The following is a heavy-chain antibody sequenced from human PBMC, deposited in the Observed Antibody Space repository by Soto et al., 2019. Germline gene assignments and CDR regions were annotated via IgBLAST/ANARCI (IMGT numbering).Heavy chain of an antibody. D-gene: IGHD3-10*01. Sequence: GGSLRLSCAASGFTFSSYGMHWVRQAPGKGLEWVAVISYDGSNKYYADSVKGRFTISRDNSKNTLYLQMNSLRAEDTAVYYCAKDRDYGSGSYKLGYGMDVWGQGTTVTVSS. CDR1: GFTFSSYG. CDR2: ISYDGSNK. V-gene: IGHV3-30*18. CDR3: AKDRDYGSGSYKLGYGMDV. J-gene: IGHJ6*02.